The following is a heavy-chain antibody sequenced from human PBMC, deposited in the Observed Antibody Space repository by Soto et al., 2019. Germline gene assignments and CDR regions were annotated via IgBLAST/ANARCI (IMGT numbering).Heavy chain of an antibody. CDR2: MNPNSGNT. J-gene: IGHJ5*02. CDR1: GYTFTSYD. CDR3: ARDLVVNDYYTGRWLDP. V-gene: IGHV1-8*01. Sequence: ASVKVSCKASGYTFTSYDINWVRQATGQGLEWMGWMNPNSGNTGYAQKFQGRVTMTRNTSISTAYMELSSLRSEDTAVYYCARDLVVNDYYTGRWLDPWGQGTMVTVSS. D-gene: IGHD3-9*01.